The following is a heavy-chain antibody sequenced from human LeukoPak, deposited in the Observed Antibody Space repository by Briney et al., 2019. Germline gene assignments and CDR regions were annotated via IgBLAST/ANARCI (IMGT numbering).Heavy chain of an antibody. J-gene: IGHJ6*02. CDR2: FIPMVGVA. V-gene: IGHV1-69*04. CDR3: AKVQAVGVPVAIDAYYSHGMDV. Sequence: SVKVSCKASGGHFSRNAISWVRPAPGQGPEWMGRFIPMVGVATYAEKFQGRVTITEDRSASTDYMELSSLRSDDTAVYYCAKVQAVGVPVAIDAYYSHGMDVWGQGTAVTVSS. D-gene: IGHD2/OR15-2a*01. CDR1: GGHFSRNA.